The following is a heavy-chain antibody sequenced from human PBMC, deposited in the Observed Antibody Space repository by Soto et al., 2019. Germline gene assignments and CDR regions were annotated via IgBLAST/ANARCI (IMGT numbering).Heavy chain of an antibody. V-gene: IGHV1-2*04. J-gene: IGHJ6*02. CDR1: GYTFTGYY. Sequence: ASVKVSCKASGYTFTGYYMHWVRQAPGQGLEWMGWINPNSGGTNYAQKFQGWVTMTRDTSISTANMELSRLRSDDTAVYYCARGAAAAAYYYYGMDVWGQGTTVTVSS. CDR2: INPNSGGT. D-gene: IGHD6-13*01. CDR3: ARGAAAAAYYYYGMDV.